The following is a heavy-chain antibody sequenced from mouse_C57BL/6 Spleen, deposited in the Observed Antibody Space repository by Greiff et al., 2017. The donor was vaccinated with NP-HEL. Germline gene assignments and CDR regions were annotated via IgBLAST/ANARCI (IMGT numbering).Heavy chain of an antibody. D-gene: IGHD2-5*01. Sequence: VQLQQPGAELVRPGSSVKLSCKASGYTFPSYWMLWVKQGPIQGLEWIGNIDPSDSETNYNQKFKDKATLTVDKSSSTAYMQLSSLTSEDSAVYYCARGRSNYEDFDVWGTGTTVTVSS. J-gene: IGHJ1*03. CDR1: GYTFPSYW. CDR2: IDPSDSET. V-gene: IGHV1-52*01. CDR3: ARGRSNYEDFDV.